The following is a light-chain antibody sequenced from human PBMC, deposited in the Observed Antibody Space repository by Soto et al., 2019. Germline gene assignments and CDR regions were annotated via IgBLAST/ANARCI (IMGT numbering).Light chain of an antibody. V-gene: IGKV3-20*01. Sequence: ETVLTHSPGTLSLSPGERATLSCGASQSVSGSRLAWYHQKPVQAPRLLIYGAFNRVTGIPVRFSGSGSGTDFTLTISRLEPEDFAVYYCQQYGNSPSTFGHGTKVDIK. CDR3: QQYGNSPST. CDR1: QSVSGSR. J-gene: IGKJ1*01. CDR2: GAF.